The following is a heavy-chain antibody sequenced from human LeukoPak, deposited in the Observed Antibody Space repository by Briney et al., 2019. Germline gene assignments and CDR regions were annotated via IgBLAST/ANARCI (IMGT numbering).Heavy chain of an antibody. CDR2: ISAYNGNT. CDR3: ARDVGGYYYGSGSPYIY. D-gene: IGHD3-10*01. V-gene: IGHV1-18*01. J-gene: IGHJ4*02. CDR1: GYTFTSYG. Sequence: ASVKVSCKTSGYTFTSYGITWVRQAPGQGLEWMGWISAYNGNTNYAQKLQGRVTMTTDTSTSTAYMELRSLRSDDTAVYYCARDVGGYYYGSGSPYIYWGQGTLVTVSS.